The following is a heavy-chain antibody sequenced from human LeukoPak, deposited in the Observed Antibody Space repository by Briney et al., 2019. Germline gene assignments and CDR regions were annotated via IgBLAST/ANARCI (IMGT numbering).Heavy chain of an antibody. Sequence: ASVKVSCKASGYTFTSYGISWVRQAPGQGLEWMGWMNPNSGNTNYAQKLQGRVTMTTDTSTSTAYMELRSLRSDDTAVYYCARDDPIDYWGQGTLVTVSS. CDR2: MNPNSGNT. V-gene: IGHV1-18*01. J-gene: IGHJ4*02. CDR3: ARDDPIDY. CDR1: GYTFTSYG.